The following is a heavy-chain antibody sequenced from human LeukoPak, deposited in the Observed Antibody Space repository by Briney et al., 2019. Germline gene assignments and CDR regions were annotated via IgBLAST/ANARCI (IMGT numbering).Heavy chain of an antibody. CDR1: GGSISSYY. J-gene: IGHJ3*02. D-gene: IGHD1-1*01. Sequence: SETLSLTCTVSGGSISSYYWSWIRQPPGKGLEWIGYIYYSGSTNYNPSLKSRVTISVDTSKNQFSLKLSSVTAADTAVYYCARTTDDAFDIWGQGTMVTVSS. V-gene: IGHV4-59*01. CDR3: ARTTDDAFDI. CDR2: IYYSGST.